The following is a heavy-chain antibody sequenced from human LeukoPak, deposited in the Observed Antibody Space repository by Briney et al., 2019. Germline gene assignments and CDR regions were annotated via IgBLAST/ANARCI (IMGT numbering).Heavy chain of an antibody. J-gene: IGHJ4*02. CDR1: GFTFSSYA. D-gene: IGHD3-10*01. Sequence: PGGSLRLSCAASGFTFSSYAMSWVRQAPGKGLEWVSYISSSGSTIYYADSVKGRFTISRDNAKNSLYLQMNSLRAEDTAVYYCARKASLWFGIDYWGQGTLVTVSS. CDR3: ARKASLWFGIDY. V-gene: IGHV3-48*04. CDR2: ISSSGSTI.